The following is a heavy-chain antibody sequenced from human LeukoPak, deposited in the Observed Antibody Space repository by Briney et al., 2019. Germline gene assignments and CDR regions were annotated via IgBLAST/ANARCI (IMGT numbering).Heavy chain of an antibody. V-gene: IGHV4-34*09. CDR2: IYYSGST. J-gene: IGHJ4*02. Sequence: SETLSLTCAVYGGSFSGYYWSWIRQPPGKGLEWIGYIYYSGSTYYNPSLKSRVTISVDTSKNQFSLKLSSVTAADTAVYYCARDRAAGTLGFDYWGQGTLVTVSS. CDR3: ARDRAAGTLGFDY. CDR1: GGSFSGYY. D-gene: IGHD6-13*01.